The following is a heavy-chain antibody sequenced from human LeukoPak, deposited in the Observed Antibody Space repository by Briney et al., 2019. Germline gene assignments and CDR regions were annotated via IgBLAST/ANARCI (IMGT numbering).Heavy chain of an antibody. Sequence: GGSLRLSCAASGFTFSISAMSWVRQAPGKGLEWVSRISGSGGNTHYTDSVKGRFTISRDNSKNTLYLQMNSLRAEDTAVYYCAKAAYYYDSSGSPYYYYYGMDVWGQGTTVTVSS. D-gene: IGHD3-22*01. J-gene: IGHJ6*02. CDR1: GFTFSISA. V-gene: IGHV3-23*01. CDR3: AKAAYYYDSSGSPYYYYYGMDV. CDR2: ISGSGGNT.